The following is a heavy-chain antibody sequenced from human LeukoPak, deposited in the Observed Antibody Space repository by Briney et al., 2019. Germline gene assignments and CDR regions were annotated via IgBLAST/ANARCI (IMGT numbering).Heavy chain of an antibody. CDR3: AKDRCSNGIGCYYYYMDV. CDR2: ISYDGSNK. V-gene: IGHV3-30*04. D-gene: IGHD2-8*01. Sequence: GRSLRLSCAASGFTFSSYAMHWVRQAPGKGLEWVAVISYDGSNKYYADSVKGRFTISRDNSKNTLYLQMNSLRAEDTAVYYCAKDRCSNGIGCYYYYMDVWGKGTTVTISS. CDR1: GFTFSSYA. J-gene: IGHJ6*03.